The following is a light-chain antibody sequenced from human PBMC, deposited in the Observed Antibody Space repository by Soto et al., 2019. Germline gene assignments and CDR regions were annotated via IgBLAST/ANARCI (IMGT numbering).Light chain of an antibody. CDR2: TAS. J-gene: IGKJ1*01. CDR1: QGISSA. V-gene: IGKV1-13*02. Sequence: AIQLTQSPSSLSASVGARVPITCRASQGISSALAWYQQKPGIAPKLLIYTASTLQSGVPSRFSGSGSGTDFTLTISSLQPEDFATYYCQKYNSPPRTFGQGTKVDIK. CDR3: QKYNSPPRT.